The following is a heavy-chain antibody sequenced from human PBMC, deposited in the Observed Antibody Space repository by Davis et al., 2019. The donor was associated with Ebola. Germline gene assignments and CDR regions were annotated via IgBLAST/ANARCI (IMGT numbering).Heavy chain of an antibody. J-gene: IGHJ5*02. Sequence: MPSETLSLTCAIYGGSFTGYFWSWIRQPPGKGMEWIGQISQGGVTNYNPSFKSRVTISMDTSKNQFYLRLDSVTAADTAVFYCARTAMTSISDLGLGYNYFDPWGQGTLVTVST. CDR2: ISQGGVT. V-gene: IGHV4-34*01. CDR1: GGSFTGYF. CDR3: ARTAMTSISDLGLGYNYFDP. D-gene: IGHD2-21*02.